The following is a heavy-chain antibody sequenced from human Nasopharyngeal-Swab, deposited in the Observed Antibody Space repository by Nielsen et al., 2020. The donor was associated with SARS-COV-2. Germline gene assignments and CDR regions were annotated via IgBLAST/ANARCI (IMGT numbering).Heavy chain of an antibody. D-gene: IGHD3-22*01. CDR1: GFTLSEHY. CDR3: VRADISGYFDY. J-gene: IGHJ4*02. V-gene: IGHV3-72*01. Sequence: GGSLRLSCAASGFTLSEHYMDWVRQAPGKGLEWVGRSRNEAHSFTTEYAASVKGRFTISRDDSENSLCLQMNSLKIEDTAVYYCVRADISGYFDYWGQGTLVTVSS. CDR2: SRNEAHSFTT.